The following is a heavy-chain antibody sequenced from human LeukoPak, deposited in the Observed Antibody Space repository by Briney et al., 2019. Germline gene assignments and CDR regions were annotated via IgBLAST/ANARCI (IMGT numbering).Heavy chain of an antibody. Sequence: GASVKVSCKASGYTFTGYYMHWVRQAPGQGLEWMGWINPNSGGTNYAQKFQGRVTMTRDTSISTAYMELSRLRSDDTAVYYCARDYSSSWWSYYYYYMDVWGKGTTVTVSS. CDR1: GYTFTGYY. J-gene: IGHJ6*03. CDR3: ARDYSSSWWSYYYYYMDV. D-gene: IGHD6-13*01. CDR2: INPNSGGT. V-gene: IGHV1-2*02.